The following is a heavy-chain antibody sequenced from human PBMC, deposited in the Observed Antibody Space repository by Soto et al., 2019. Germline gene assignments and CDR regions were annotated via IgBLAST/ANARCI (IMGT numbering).Heavy chain of an antibody. Sequence: QVQLVESGGGVVQPGRSLRLSCAASGFTFSSYGMHWVRQAPGKGLEWVAVISYDGSNKYYADSVKGRFTISRDNSKKTLYLQRNSLRAEDTAVYFCAKFGEGAKKRRASPGAGYFYYWGQGTLVTVS. CDR1: GFTFSSYG. CDR3: AKFGEGAKKRRASPGAGYFYY. V-gene: IGHV3-30*18. D-gene: IGHD7-27*01. CDR2: ISYDGSNK. J-gene: IGHJ4*02.